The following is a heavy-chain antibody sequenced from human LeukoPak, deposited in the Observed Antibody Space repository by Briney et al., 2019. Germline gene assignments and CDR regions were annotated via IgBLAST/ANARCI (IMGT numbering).Heavy chain of an antibody. D-gene: IGHD1-7*01. Sequence: ASVKVSCKASGYTFPSYGVSWVRQAPGQGLEWMGWISAYNGNANYAQKFQGRVTITADESTSTAYMELSSLRSEDTAVYYCARAIKLRNYYYYMDVWGKGTTVTVSS. CDR1: GYTFPSYG. CDR3: ARAIKLRNYYYYMDV. V-gene: IGHV1-18*01. J-gene: IGHJ6*03. CDR2: ISAYNGNA.